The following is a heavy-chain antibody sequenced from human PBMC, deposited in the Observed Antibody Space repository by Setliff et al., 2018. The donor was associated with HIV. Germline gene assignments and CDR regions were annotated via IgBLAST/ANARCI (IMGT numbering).Heavy chain of an antibody. D-gene: IGHD6-6*01. CDR1: GYTFTGYY. V-gene: IGHV1-2*06. CDR3: AREIGGHIAAYDY. Sequence: ASVKVSCKASGYTFTGYYMHWVRQAPGQGLEWMGRINPNSGGTNYAQKFQGRVTMTRDTSISTADMELSRLRSDDTAVYYCAREIGGHIAAYDYWGQGTLVTSPQ. CDR2: INPNSGGT. J-gene: IGHJ4*02.